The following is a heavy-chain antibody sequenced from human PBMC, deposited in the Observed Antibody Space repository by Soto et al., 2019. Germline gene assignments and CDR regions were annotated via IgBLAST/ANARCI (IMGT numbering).Heavy chain of an antibody. CDR3: VKHPGYCSSTSCHFTDYYYYGMDV. CDR1: GFTFSSYA. CDR2: ISSNGGST. D-gene: IGHD2-2*03. J-gene: IGHJ6*02. Sequence: TGGSLRLSCSASGFTFSSYAMHWVRQAPGKGLEYVSAISSNGGSTYYADSVKGRFTISRDNSKNTLYLQMSSLRAEDTAVYYCVKHPGYCSSTSCHFTDYYYYGMDVWGQGTTVTVSS. V-gene: IGHV3-64D*08.